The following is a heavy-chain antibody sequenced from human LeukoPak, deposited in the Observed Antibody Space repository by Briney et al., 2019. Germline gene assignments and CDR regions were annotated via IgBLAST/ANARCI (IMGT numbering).Heavy chain of an antibody. CDR3: ARDLGHSGYDLYDY. Sequence: GGSLRLSCAASGLPFSGYWMSWVRNATGKGREGVANKKQDGSEKYYVDSVKGRFTISRDNAKNSLYLQMNSLRAEDTAVYYCARDLGHSGYDLYDYWGQGTLVTVSS. D-gene: IGHD5-12*01. J-gene: IGHJ4*02. CDR1: GLPFSGYW. CDR2: KKQDGSEK. V-gene: IGHV3-7*01.